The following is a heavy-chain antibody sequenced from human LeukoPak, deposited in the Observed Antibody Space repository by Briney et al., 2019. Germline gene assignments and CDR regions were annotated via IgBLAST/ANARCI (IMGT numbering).Heavy chain of an antibody. J-gene: IGHJ4*02. CDR1: GGSLSGYY. V-gene: IGHV4-34*01. D-gene: IGHD3-22*01. Sequence: SETLSLTCAVYGGSLSGYYWSWIRQPPGKGLEWIGEINHSGSTNYNPSLKSRVTISVDTSKNQFSLKLSSVTAADTAVYYCAVGRRLLIDWGQGTLVTVSS. CDR2: INHSGST. CDR3: AVGRRLLID.